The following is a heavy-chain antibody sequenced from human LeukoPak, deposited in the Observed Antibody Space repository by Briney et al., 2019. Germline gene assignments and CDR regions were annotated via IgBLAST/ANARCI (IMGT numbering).Heavy chain of an antibody. J-gene: IGHJ4*02. CDR3: ARGGIGWDSSGRYLYYFDC. D-gene: IGHD6-19*01. V-gene: IGHV4-34*01. Sequence: SETLSLTCAVYGGSFSGYYWSWIRQPPGKGLEWIGEINHSGSTNYNPSLKSRVTISVDTSKNQFSLKLSSVTAADTAVYYCARGGIGWDSSGRYLYYFDCWGQGTLVTVSS. CDR2: INHSGST. CDR1: GGSFSGYY.